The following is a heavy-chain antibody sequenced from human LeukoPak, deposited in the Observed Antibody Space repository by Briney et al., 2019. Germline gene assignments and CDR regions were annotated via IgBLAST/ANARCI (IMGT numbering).Heavy chain of an antibody. J-gene: IGHJ4*02. CDR1: GGSFSGYY. Sequence: PSETLSLTCAVYGGSFSGYYWSWIRQPPGKGLEWIGEINHSGSTNYNPSLKSRVTISLDTSKNQFSLKLSSVTAADTAVYYCARGKRYFDYWGQGTLVTVSS. V-gene: IGHV4-34*01. CDR3: ARGKRYFDY. CDR2: INHSGST.